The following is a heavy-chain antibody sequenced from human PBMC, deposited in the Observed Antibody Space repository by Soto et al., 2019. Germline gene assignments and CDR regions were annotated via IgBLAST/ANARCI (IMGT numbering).Heavy chain of an antibody. CDR3: ARGQYCSGGSCYSLSY. CDR2: MNPNSGNT. J-gene: IGHJ4*02. V-gene: IGHV1-8*01. CDR1: GYTFTSYD. D-gene: IGHD2-15*01. Sequence: QVQLVQSGAEVKKPGASVKVSCKASGYTFTSYDINWVRQATGQGLEWMGWMNPNSGNTGYAQKFQGRVSMTRNTCISTGSMGLCSLRSGDTAVYYCARGQYCSGGSCYSLSYWGQGTLVTFSS.